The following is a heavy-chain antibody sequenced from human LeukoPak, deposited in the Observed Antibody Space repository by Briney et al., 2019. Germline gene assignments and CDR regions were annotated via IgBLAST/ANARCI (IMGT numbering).Heavy chain of an antibody. V-gene: IGHV4-4*02. J-gene: IGHJ4*02. D-gene: IGHD4-17*01. CDR1: GGSISSSNW. Sequence: KPSETLSLTCAVSGGSISSSNWWSWVRQPPGKGLEWIGYIYHSGSTYYNPSLKSRVTISVDRSKNQFSLKLSSVTAADTAVYYCARDRYGDHTYFDYWGQGTLVTVSS. CDR3: ARDRYGDHTYFDY. CDR2: IYHSGST.